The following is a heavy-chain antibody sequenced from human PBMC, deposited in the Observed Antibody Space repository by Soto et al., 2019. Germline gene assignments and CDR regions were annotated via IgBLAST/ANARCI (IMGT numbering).Heavy chain of an antibody. CDR2: IKQDGSEK. CDR3: ARLFNYYYYYMDV. CDR1: GFTFSSYW. J-gene: IGHJ6*03. Sequence: EVQLVESGGGLVQPGGSLRLSCAASGFTFSSYWMSWVRQAPGKGLEWVANIKQDGSEKYYVDSVKGRFTISRDNAKNSLYLQMNSLRAEDTAVYYCARLFNYYYYYMDVWGEGTTVTVSS. V-gene: IGHV3-7*01.